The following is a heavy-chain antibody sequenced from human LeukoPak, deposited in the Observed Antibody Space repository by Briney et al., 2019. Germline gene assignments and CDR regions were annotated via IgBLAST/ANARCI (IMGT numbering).Heavy chain of an antibody. D-gene: IGHD2-15*01. CDR1: GGSISGSNYY. CDR3: ARLSGEIIVVGAGIDS. V-gene: IGHV4-39*07. J-gene: IGHJ4*02. Sequence: SETLSLTCTVSGGSISGSNYYWGWIRQAPGKGLEWIGSIHYNGQAYYNPSRASRVTISVDTSRNQFSLKLVSVTAADTAVYYCARLSGEIIVVGAGIDSWGLGTLVLVSS. CDR2: IHYNGQA.